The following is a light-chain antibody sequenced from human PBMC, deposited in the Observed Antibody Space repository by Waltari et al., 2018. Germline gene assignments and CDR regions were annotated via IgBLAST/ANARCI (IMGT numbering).Light chain of an antibody. Sequence: EIVMTQSPATLSGSPGLTATLPCRASQSVSNNLAWYQQKHGQAPRLLIYGASTRATGTPARFSGSGSGTEFTLTISSMQSEDFALYYCQQYSSWPPLYTFGQGTRLEIK. J-gene: IGKJ2*01. CDR1: QSVSNN. CDR2: GAS. V-gene: IGKV3-15*01. CDR3: QQYSSWPPLYT.